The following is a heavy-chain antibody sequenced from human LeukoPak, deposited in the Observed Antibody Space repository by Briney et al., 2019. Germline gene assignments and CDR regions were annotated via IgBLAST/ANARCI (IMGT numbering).Heavy chain of an antibody. D-gene: IGHD6-19*01. V-gene: IGHV3-23*01. CDR2: ISDSGDGT. Sequence: TGGSLRLSCVASGFTFNNYPMSWVRQAPGRGLEWVSAISDSGDGTNYADSVQGRFTISRDNSKNTLYLQMNSLRAEDTAVYYCAKRSRGLSGWYPFDYWGQGTLVTVSS. J-gene: IGHJ4*02. CDR1: GFTFNNYP. CDR3: AKRSRGLSGWYPFDY.